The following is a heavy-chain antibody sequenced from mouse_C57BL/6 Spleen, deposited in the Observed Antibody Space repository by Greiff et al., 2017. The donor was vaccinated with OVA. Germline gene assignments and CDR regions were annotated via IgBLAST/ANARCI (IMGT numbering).Heavy chain of an antibody. Sequence: ESGPGLVKPSQSLSLTCSVTGYSITSGYYWNWIRQFPGNKLEWMGYISYDGSNNYNPSLKNRISITRDTSKNQFFLKLNSVTTEDTATYYCARCLGAQWYAMDYWGQGTSVTVSS. CDR3: ARCLGAQWYAMDY. J-gene: IGHJ4*01. D-gene: IGHD3-2*02. CDR2: ISYDGSN. CDR1: GYSITSGYY. V-gene: IGHV3-6*01.